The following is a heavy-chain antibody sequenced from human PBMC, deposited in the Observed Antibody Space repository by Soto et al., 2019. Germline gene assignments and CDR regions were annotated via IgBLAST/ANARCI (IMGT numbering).Heavy chain of an antibody. J-gene: IGHJ4*02. Sequence: SETLSLTCTVSGGSISTYYWSWTRQSPGKGLEWIGYINYSGRTNYNPSLKSRVTISVDTSKNQFSLRLSSVTAADTAVYFCARSVAVPGAHIDYWGQGTQVTVSS. CDR2: INYSGRT. D-gene: IGHD6-19*01. CDR1: GGSISTYY. CDR3: ARSVAVPGAHIDY. V-gene: IGHV4-59*01.